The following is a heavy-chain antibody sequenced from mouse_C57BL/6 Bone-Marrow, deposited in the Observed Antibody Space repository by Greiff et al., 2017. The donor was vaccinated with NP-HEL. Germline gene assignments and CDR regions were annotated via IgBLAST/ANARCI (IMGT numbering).Heavy chain of an antibody. J-gene: IGHJ1*03. CDR1: GFNIKDDY. CDR2: IDPENGDT. V-gene: IGHV14-4*01. D-gene: IGHD3-2*02. CDR3: TTGTAQATNFDV. Sequence: EVKLQESGAELVRPGASVKLSCTASGFNIKDDYMHWVKQRPEQGLEWIGWIDPENGDTEYASKFQGKATITADTSSNTAYLQLSSLTSEDTAVYYCTTGTAQATNFDVWGTGTTVTVSS.